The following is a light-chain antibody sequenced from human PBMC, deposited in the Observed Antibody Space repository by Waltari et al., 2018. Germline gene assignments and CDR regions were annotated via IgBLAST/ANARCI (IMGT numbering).Light chain of an antibody. Sequence: EIVLTQSPGILSLSPGERATLSCRASQSVGKYLAWYQQKPGQAPRLLIYDASSRASGIPDRFSCSVSGTDFSLTISRLEPEDFAVYYCQKYVSLPATFGQGTRVKV. CDR1: QSVGKY. CDR2: DAS. J-gene: IGKJ1*01. CDR3: QKYVSLPAT. V-gene: IGKV3-20*01.